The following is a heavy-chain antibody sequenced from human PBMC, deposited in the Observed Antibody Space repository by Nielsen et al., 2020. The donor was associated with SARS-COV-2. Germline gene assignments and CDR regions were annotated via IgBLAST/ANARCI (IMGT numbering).Heavy chain of an antibody. J-gene: IGHJ4*02. CDR1: GFTFSSYA. D-gene: IGHD2-2*01. Sequence: GESLKISCAASGFTFSSYAMHWVCQAPGKGLEWVAVISYDGSKKYNADSVKGRFTISRDNSKNTLYLQMNSLRAEDTAVYYCAKERRCSSTSCYAWDYWGQGTLVTVSS. V-gene: IGHV3-30-3*01. CDR3: AKERRCSSTSCYAWDY. CDR2: ISYDGSKK.